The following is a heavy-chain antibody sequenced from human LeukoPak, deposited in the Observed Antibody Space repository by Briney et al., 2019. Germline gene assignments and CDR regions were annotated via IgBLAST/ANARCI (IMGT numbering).Heavy chain of an antibody. CDR2: INPNSGGT. Sequence: GASVKVSCKASGYTFTGCYMHWVRQAPGQGLEWMGWINPNSGGTNYAQKFQGRVTMTRDTSISTAYMELSRLRSDDTAVYYCARKGNYYYYGMDVWGQGTTVTVSS. J-gene: IGHJ6*02. V-gene: IGHV1-2*02. D-gene: IGHD3-10*01. CDR1: GYTFTGCY. CDR3: ARKGNYYYYGMDV.